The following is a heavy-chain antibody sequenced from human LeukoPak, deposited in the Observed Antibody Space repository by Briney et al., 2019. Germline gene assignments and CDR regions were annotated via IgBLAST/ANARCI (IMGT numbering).Heavy chain of an antibody. CDR2: IYYSGST. J-gene: IGHJ4*02. D-gene: IGHD3-22*01. CDR3: ARHRYSSGYYSFYFDH. V-gene: IGHV4-59*08. Sequence: PSETLSLTCTVSGGFISNYYWSWIRQPPGKGLEGIGYIYYSGSTNYNPSVKSRVTISVDTSKNHFSLKLRSVTAADTAVYYCARHRYSSGYYSFYFDHWGQGSLVTVSS. CDR1: GGFISNYY.